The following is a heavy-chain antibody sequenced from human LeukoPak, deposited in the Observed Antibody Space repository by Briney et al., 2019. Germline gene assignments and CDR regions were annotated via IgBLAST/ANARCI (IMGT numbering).Heavy chain of an antibody. CDR2: IIPILGIA. CDR1: GGTFSSYA. CDR3: ARESYRGNPYFDY. J-gene: IGHJ4*02. V-gene: IGHV1-69*04. D-gene: IGHD2/OR15-2a*01. Sequence: GSSVRVSCMASGGTFSSYAISWVRQAPGQGLEWMGRIIPILGIANYAQKFQGRVTITADKSTSTAYMELSSLRSEGTAMYYCARESYRGNPYFDYWGQGTLVTVSS.